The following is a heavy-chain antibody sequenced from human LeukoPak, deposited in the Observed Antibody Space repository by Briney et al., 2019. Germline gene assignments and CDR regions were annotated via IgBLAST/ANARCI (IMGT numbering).Heavy chain of an antibody. D-gene: IGHD3-3*01. CDR2: IRYDGNNK. V-gene: IGHV3-30*02. Sequence: GGSLRLSCAASKFPLSKYDMHWVRQAPGKGLEWVAFIRYDGNNKQYVDSVRGRFTISRDNSKNTLYLQMNRLRVEDTAVYYCATLGDYYEPHMDVWGKGTTVTVSS. CDR3: ATLGDYYEPHMDV. CDR1: KFPLSKYD. J-gene: IGHJ6*03.